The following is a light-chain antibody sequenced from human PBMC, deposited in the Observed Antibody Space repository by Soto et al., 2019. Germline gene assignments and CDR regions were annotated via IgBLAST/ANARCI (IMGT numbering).Light chain of an antibody. J-gene: IGKJ1*01. CDR1: QSLSVSY. CDR3: QQYGTSPQT. V-gene: IGKV3-20*01. Sequence: IVLTQSQGTLSLSPGDRVALSSRASQSLSVSYLARYQQKPGQAPRLLIYGASTRATGIPDRFSGSGSGTDFTLTISRLEPEDFAVYYCQQYGTSPQTFGQGTKVDIK. CDR2: GAS.